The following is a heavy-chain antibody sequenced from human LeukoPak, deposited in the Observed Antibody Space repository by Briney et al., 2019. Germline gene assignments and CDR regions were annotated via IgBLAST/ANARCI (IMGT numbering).Heavy chain of an antibody. V-gene: IGHV4-31*01. CDR3: ARGAAYCGGDCYPRWFDP. CDR2: IYYSGST. CDR1: SGFISSGGYF. Sequence: KASETLSLTCTVSSGFISSGGYFWSWIRQYPGKGLEWIGYIYYSGSTYYNPSLKSQISISVDTSKNQFSLKMSSVTAADTAVYYCARGAAYCGGDCYPRWFDPWGQGTLVTVSS. J-gene: IGHJ5*02. D-gene: IGHD2-21*02.